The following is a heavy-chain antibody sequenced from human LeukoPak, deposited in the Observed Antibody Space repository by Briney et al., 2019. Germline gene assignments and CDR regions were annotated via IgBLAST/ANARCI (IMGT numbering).Heavy chain of an antibody. CDR3: AAFTRYCSGGSCLGY. CDR2: ISSSSSYI. CDR1: GFTFSSYS. Sequence: GGSLRLSCAASGFTFSSYSMNWVRQAPGKGLEWVSSISSSSSYIYYADSVKGRFTISRDNAKNSLYLQMNSLRAEDTAVYYCAAFTRYCSGGSCLGYWGQGTLSPSPQ. D-gene: IGHD2-15*01. J-gene: IGHJ4*02. V-gene: IGHV3-21*01.